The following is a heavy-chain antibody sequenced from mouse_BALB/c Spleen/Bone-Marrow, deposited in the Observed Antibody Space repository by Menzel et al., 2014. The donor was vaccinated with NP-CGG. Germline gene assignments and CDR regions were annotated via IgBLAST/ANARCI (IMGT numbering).Heavy chain of an antibody. CDR2: ISSGSSTI. CDR1: GFTFSSFG. CDR3: ARSGSSSGYFDY. V-gene: IGHV5-17*02. J-gene: IGHJ2*01. Sequence: EVKLMESGGGLVQPGGSRKLSCAASGFTFSSFGMHWVRQAPEKGLEWVAYISSGSSTIYYADTVMGRFTISRDNPKNTLFLQMTCLRSEDTAMYYCARSGSSSGYFDYWGQGTTLTVSS. D-gene: IGHD1-1*01.